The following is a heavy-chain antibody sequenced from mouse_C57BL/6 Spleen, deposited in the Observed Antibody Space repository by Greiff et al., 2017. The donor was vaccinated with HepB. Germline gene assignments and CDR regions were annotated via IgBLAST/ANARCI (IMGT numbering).Heavy chain of an antibody. CDR3: ARRDYYYGSYFDY. CDR2: ISSGGSYT. CDR1: GFTFSSYG. Sequence: EVNLVESGGDLVKPGGSLKLSCAASGFTFSSYGMSWVRQTPDKRLEWVATISSGGSYTYYPDSVKGRFTISRDNAKNTLYLQMSSLKSEDTAMYYCARRDYYYGSYFDYWGQGTTLTVSS. V-gene: IGHV5-6*02. J-gene: IGHJ2*01. D-gene: IGHD1-1*01.